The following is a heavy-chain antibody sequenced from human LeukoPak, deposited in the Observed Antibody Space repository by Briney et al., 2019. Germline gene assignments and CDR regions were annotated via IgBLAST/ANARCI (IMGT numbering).Heavy chain of an antibody. CDR1: GGSISSYY. CDR2: IYYSGST. Sequence: PSETLSLTCTVSGGSISSYYWSWIRQPPGKGLEWIGYIYYSGSTNYNPSLKSRVTISVDTSKNQFSLKLSSVTAADTAMYYCARGDGYNSALDLWGRGTLVTVSS. V-gene: IGHV4-59*01. J-gene: IGHJ2*01. D-gene: IGHD5-24*01. CDR3: ARGDGYNSALDL.